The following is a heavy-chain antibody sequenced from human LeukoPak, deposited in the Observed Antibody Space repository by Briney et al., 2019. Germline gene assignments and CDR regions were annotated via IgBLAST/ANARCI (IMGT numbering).Heavy chain of an antibody. J-gene: IGHJ4*02. CDR1: GGSISSSSYY. CDR3: ARLEPYGDYPY. D-gene: IGHD4-17*01. V-gene: IGHV4-39*07. CDR2: IYYSGST. Sequence: SETLSLTCTVSGGSISSSSYYWGWIRQPPGKGLEWIGSIYYSGSTYYNPSLKSRVTISVDTSKNQFSLKLSSVTAADTAVYYCARLEPYGDYPYWGQGTLVTVSS.